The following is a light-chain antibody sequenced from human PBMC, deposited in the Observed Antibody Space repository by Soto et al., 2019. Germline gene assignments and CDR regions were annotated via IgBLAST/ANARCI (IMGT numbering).Light chain of an antibody. J-gene: IGLJ2*01. Sequence: QSVLTQPPSASGTPGQTVTISCSGRSSNIGGNYVYWYQQLPGTAPRLVLYRADQRPSGVPDRFSGSKSGTSASLAISGLRSEDEADYFCAAWDDTLSGLVFGGGTKVPS. CDR2: RAD. CDR3: AAWDDTLSGLV. V-gene: IGLV1-47*01. CDR1: SSNIGGNY.